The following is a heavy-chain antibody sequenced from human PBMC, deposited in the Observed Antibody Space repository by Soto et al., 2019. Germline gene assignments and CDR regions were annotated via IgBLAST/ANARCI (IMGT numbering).Heavy chain of an antibody. CDR2: ISYDGSNK. CDR3: GKGNVPAANIGISPSNYYGMDV. Sequence: QVQLVESGGGVVQPGRSLRLSCAASGFTFSSYGMHWVRQAPGKGLEWVAVISYDGSNKYYADSVKGRFTISRDNSKNTLELQINHPRGEDTAVEYWGKGNVPAANIGISPSNYYGMDVWGQGTTVTVSS. D-gene: IGHD2-2*01. V-gene: IGHV3-30*18. CDR1: GFTFSSYG. J-gene: IGHJ6*02.